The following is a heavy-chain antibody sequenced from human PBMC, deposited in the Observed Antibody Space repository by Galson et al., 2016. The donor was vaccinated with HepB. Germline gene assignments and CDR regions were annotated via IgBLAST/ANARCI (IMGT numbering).Heavy chain of an antibody. CDR2: IIPMFGRP. D-gene: IGHD3-22*01. Sequence: SVKVSCKASGGIFSDYVISWVRQAPGQGLEWMGGIIPMFGRPNYAQKFQGRVTITADESTTTAYMELSSLRSEDTAMYYCARDPRYYDSSGYSSDYWGQGTLVTVSS. J-gene: IGHJ4*02. CDR1: GGIFSDYV. V-gene: IGHV1-69*13. CDR3: ARDPRYYDSSGYSSDY.